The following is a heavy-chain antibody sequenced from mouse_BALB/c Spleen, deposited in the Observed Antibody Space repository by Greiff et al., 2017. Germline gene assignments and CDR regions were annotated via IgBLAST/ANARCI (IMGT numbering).Heavy chain of an antibody. CDR3: ARGGNYRYAMDY. D-gene: IGHD2-1*01. J-gene: IGHJ4*01. V-gene: IGHV5-17*02. CDR1: GFTFSSFG. CDR2: ISSGSSTI. Sequence: EVQLVESGGGLVQPGGSRKLSCAASGFTFSSFGMHWVRQAPEKGLEWVAYISSGSSTIYYADTVKGRFTISRDNPKNTLFLQMTSLRSEDTAMYYCARGGNYRYAMDYWGQGTSVTVSS.